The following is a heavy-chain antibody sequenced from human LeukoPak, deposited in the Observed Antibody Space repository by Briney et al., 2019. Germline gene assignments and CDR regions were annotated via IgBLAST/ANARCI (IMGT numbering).Heavy chain of an antibody. D-gene: IGHD3-9*01. J-gene: IGHJ4*02. Sequence: PSETLSLTCTVSGGSISNYYWNWIRQPPGKGLEWIGYIYYSGSTNYNPSLKSRVTISVDTSKNQFSLKVSSVTAADTAIYYCGKTDIYFNPIDYWGPGSLVTVSS. CDR3: GKTDIYFNPIDY. CDR2: IYYSGST. CDR1: GGSISNYY. V-gene: IGHV4-59*12.